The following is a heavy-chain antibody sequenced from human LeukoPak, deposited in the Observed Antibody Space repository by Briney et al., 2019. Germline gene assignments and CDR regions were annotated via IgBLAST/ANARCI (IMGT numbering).Heavy chain of an antibody. Sequence: SETLSLTCTVSGGSISSGDYYWSWIRQPPGKGLEWIGYIYYSGSTYYNPSLKSRVTISVDTSKNQFSLKLSSVAAAETAVYYCARGATPGNTIFGVVSPPHFDYWGQGTLVTVSS. J-gene: IGHJ4*02. CDR2: IYYSGST. CDR1: GGSISSGDYY. D-gene: IGHD3-3*01. CDR3: ARGATPGNTIFGVVSPPHFDY. V-gene: IGHV4-30-4*01.